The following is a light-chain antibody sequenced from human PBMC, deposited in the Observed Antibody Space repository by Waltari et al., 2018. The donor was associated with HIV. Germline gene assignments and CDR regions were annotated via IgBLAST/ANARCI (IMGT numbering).Light chain of an antibody. CDR1: SSDVGGYNY. J-gene: IGLJ3*02. V-gene: IGLV2-11*01. CDR2: DVS. CDR3: CSYAGDYTFR. Sequence: QSALTQPRSVSGSPGQSVTISCTGTSSDVGGYNYVSWYQQHPGKAPKLMIYDVSKRPSGVPDRFSGSKSCNTASLTISGLQAEDEADFYCCSYAGDYTFRFGGGTKLTVL.